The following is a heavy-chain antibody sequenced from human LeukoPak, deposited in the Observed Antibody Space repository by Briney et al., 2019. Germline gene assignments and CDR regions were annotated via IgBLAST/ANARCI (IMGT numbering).Heavy chain of an antibody. CDR3: AGEEYYYDSSGLPIAKY. J-gene: IGHJ4*02. Sequence: SETLSLTCTVSGGSISSYYWSWIRQPPGKGLEWIGYIYYSGSTNYNPSLESRVTISVDTSKNQFSLKLSSVTAADTAVYYCAGEEYYYDSSGLPIAKYWGQGTLVTVSS. CDR1: GGSISSYY. D-gene: IGHD3-22*01. CDR2: IYYSGST. V-gene: IGHV4-59*01.